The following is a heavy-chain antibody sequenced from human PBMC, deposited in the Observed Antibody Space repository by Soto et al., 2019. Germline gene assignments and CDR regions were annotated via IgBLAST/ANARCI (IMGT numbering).Heavy chain of an antibody. J-gene: IGHJ4*02. CDR3: ARGPYPYYYDSSGYLAFDY. Sequence: SVKVSCKASGGTFSSYAISWVRQAPGQGLEWMGGIIPIFGTANYAQKFQGRVTITADESTSTAYMELSSLRSEDTAVYYCARGPYPYYYDSSGYLAFDYWGQGTLVTVSS. CDR1: GGTFSSYA. V-gene: IGHV1-69*13. D-gene: IGHD3-22*01. CDR2: IIPIFGTA.